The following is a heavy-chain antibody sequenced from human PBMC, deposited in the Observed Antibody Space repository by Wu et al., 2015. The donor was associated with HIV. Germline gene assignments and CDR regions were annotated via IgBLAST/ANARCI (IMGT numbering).Heavy chain of an antibody. J-gene: IGHJ5*02. V-gene: IGHV1-24*01. CDR2: FDPEDGET. CDR3: ATGAAPVSSGYSSYAWFDP. Sequence: PGKGLEWMGGFDPEDGETIYAQKFQGRVTMTEDTSTDTAYMELSSLRSEDTAVYYCATGAAPVSSGYSSYAWFDPWGQGTLVTVSS. D-gene: IGHD3-22*01.